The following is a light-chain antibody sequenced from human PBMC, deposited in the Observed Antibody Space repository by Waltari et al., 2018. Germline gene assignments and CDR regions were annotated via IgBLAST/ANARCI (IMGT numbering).Light chain of an antibody. J-gene: IGLJ2*01. Sequence: QSAPTQPPFVSGSPGQSVTISCTGTSSDVGNYNYVSFYQENPGKAPTLIIYGVSNRPSVVSDRFSGSKSGNTASLTISVLQAEDEADYYCCSYTTSSTWVFGGGTLLTVL. CDR2: GVS. V-gene: IGLV2-14*01. CDR3: CSYTTSSTWV. CDR1: SSDVGNYNY.